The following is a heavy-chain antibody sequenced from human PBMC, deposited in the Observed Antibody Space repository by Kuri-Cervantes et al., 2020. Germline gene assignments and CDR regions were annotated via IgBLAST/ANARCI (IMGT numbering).Heavy chain of an antibody. J-gene: IGHJ3*02. Sequence: GGSLRLSCAASGFTFSSYVMHWVRQAPGKGLEWVSYISSSSSTIYYADSVKGGFTISRDNAKNLLYLQMNSLGDEDTAVYYCAVIGGLCAFDIWGQGTRVTVSS. CDR3: AVIGGLCAFDI. V-gene: IGHV3-48*02. D-gene: IGHD3-16*01. CDR2: ISSSSSTI. CDR1: GFTFSSYV.